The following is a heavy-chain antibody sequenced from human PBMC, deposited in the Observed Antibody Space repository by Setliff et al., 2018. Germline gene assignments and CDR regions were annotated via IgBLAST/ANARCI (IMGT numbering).Heavy chain of an antibody. D-gene: IGHD4-17*01. CDR1: GYTFHSYD. J-gene: IGHJ4*02. CDR2: MNPNSDNT. Sequence: AASVKVSCKASGYTFHSYDINWVRQATGQGLEWMGWMNPNSDNTGYAQKFQGRVTMTRNTSISTAYMELSSLRSEDTDVYYCARVLYGDYDSIDYWGQGTLVTVSS. CDR3: ARVLYGDYDSIDY. V-gene: IGHV1-8*01.